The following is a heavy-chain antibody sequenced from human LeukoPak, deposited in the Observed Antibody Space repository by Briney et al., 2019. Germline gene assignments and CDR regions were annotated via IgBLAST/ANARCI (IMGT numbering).Heavy chain of an antibody. D-gene: IGHD6-19*01. CDR3: ASTATYSSGDAFDI. Sequence: GGSLRLSCAASGFTVSSNYMSWVRQAPGKGLEWVSVIYSGGSTYYADSVKGRFTISRDNSKNTLYLQMNSLRAEGTAVYYCASTATYSSGDAFDIWGQGTMVTVSS. V-gene: IGHV3-66*01. CDR1: GFTVSSNY. CDR2: IYSGGST. J-gene: IGHJ3*02.